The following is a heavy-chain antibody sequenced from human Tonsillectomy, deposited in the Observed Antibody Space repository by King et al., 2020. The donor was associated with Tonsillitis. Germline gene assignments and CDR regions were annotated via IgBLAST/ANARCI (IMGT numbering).Heavy chain of an antibody. CDR1: GFTFSSYA. Sequence: VQLVESGGGLVQPGGSLRLSCAASGFTFSSYAMSWVRQAPGKGLEWVSGISGSGGSTYYADSVKGRFTISRDNSKNTLYLQMNSLRADDTAVYYCSKSGLDGSGTWHYYYGMDVWGQGTTVTVSS. D-gene: IGHD3-10*01. CDR3: SKSGLDGSGTWHYYYGMDV. V-gene: IGHV3-23*04. CDR2: ISGSGGST. J-gene: IGHJ6*02.